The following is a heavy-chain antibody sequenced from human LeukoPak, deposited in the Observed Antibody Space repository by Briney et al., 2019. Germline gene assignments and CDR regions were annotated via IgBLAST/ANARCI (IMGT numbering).Heavy chain of an antibody. Sequence: SETLSLTCTVSGGSISSYYWSWIRQPPGKGLEWIGYIYYSGSTNYNPSLKSRVTISADTSKNQFSLKLSSVTAADTAVYYCARVWGDAFDIWGQGTMVTVSS. CDR1: GGSISSYY. D-gene: IGHD3-16*01. J-gene: IGHJ3*02. CDR3: ARVWGDAFDI. CDR2: IYYSGST. V-gene: IGHV4-59*01.